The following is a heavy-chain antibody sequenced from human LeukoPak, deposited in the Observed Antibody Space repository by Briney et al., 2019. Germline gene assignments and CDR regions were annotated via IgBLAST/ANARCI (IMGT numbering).Heavy chain of an antibody. V-gene: IGHV3-30*18. CDR3: AKGRRSESYYNTFDY. Sequence: GRSLTLSCAASGFTFKNYAMHWVRLAPGKGLEWVAVISSDGSEKYYADSVQGRFTVSRDNSKSTLYLQMNSLTAEDTAMYYCAKGRRSESYYNTFDYWGQGTLVTVSS. CDR1: GFTFKNYA. J-gene: IGHJ4*02. CDR2: ISSDGSEK. D-gene: IGHD3-10*01.